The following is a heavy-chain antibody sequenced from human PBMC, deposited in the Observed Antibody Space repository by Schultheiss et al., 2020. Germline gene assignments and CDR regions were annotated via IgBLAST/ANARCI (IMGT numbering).Heavy chain of an antibody. CDR1: GGSISSGSYY. CDR3: AGYSSSYLSDY. J-gene: IGHJ4*02. V-gene: IGHV4-31*03. CDR2: IYYSGST. D-gene: IGHD6-13*01. Sequence: SETLSLTCTVSGGSISSGSYYWSWIRQHPGKGLEWIGYIYYSGSTYYNPSLKSRVTISVDTSKNQFSLKLSSVTAADTAVYYCAGYSSSYLSDYWGQGTLVTVSS.